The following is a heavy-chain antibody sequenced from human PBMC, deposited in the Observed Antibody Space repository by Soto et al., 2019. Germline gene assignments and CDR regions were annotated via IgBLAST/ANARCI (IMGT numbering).Heavy chain of an antibody. Sequence: ASVKVSCKASGYTFTGYYMHWVRQAPGQGLEWMGWINPNSGGTNYAQKFQGWVTMTRDTSISTAYMELSRLRSDDTAVYYCARGHARTVTTAGALMDVWGQGTTVTVSS. D-gene: IGHD4-17*01. V-gene: IGHV1-2*04. CDR3: ARGHARTVTTAGALMDV. CDR2: INPNSGGT. J-gene: IGHJ6*02. CDR1: GYTFTGYY.